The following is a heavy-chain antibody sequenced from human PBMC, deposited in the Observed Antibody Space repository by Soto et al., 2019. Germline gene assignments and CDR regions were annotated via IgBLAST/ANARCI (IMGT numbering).Heavy chain of an antibody. CDR1: GGSISSSSYY. CDR3: ARGRGIAVNYYFDY. V-gene: IGHV4-39*01. J-gene: IGHJ4*02. Sequence: SETLSLTCTVSGGSISSSSYYWGWIRQPPGKGLEWIGSIYYSGSTYYNPSLKSRVTISVDTSKNQFSLKLSSVTAADTAVYYCARGRGIAVNYYFDYWGQGTLVTVSS. D-gene: IGHD6-19*01. CDR2: IYYSGST.